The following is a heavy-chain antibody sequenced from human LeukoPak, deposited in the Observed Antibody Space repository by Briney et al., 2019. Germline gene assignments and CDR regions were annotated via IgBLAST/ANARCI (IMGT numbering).Heavy chain of an antibody. Sequence: GASVKVSCKASGHTFTGYYMHWVRQAPGQGLEWMGWINPNSGGTNYAQKFQGRVTMTRDTSTSTAYMELSRLRSDDTAMYYCARDKSITIFLNWFDPWGQGTLVTVSS. V-gene: IGHV1-2*02. CDR2: INPNSGGT. CDR1: GHTFTGYY. CDR3: ARDKSITIFLNWFDP. J-gene: IGHJ5*02. D-gene: IGHD3-3*01.